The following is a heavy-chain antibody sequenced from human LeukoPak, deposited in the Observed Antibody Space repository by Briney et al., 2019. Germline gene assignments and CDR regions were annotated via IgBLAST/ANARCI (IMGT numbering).Heavy chain of an antibody. CDR3: ARVGCSGGSCYRLRYYMDV. CDR1: GGSISSGSYY. Sequence: ASETLSLTCTVSGGSISSGSYYWSWIRQPAGKGLEWIGRIYTSGSTNYNPSLKSRLTISVDTSKNQFSLNLSSVTAADTAVYYCARVGCSGGSCYRLRYYMDVWGKGTTVTVSS. CDR2: IYTSGST. J-gene: IGHJ6*03. V-gene: IGHV4-61*02. D-gene: IGHD2-15*01.